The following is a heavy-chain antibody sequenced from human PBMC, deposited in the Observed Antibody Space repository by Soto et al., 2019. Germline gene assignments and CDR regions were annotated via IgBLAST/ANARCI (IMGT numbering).Heavy chain of an antibody. CDR3: ASHIPASYYYDSSGPFDY. V-gene: IGHV3-30*03. D-gene: IGHD3-22*01. J-gene: IGHJ4*02. CDR1: GFTFSSYG. CDR2: ISYDGSNK. Sequence: GGSLRLSCAASGFTFSSYGMHWVRQAPGKGLEWVAVISYDGSNKYYADSVKGRFTISRDNSKNTLYLQMNSLRAEDTAVYYCASHIPASYYYDSSGPFDYWGQGTLVTVSS.